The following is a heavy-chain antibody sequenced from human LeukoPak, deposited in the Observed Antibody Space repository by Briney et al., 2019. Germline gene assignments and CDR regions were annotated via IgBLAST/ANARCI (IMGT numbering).Heavy chain of an antibody. CDR3: ARGDYYGSGTPGY. CDR2: IYSGGST. Sequence: PGGSLRLSCAASGFTVSSDYMSWVRQAPGKGLEWVSVIYSGGSTYYADSVKGRFTISRDNSKNTLYLQINSLRAEDTAVYYCARGDYYGSGTPGYWGQGTLVTVSS. CDR1: GFTVSSDY. D-gene: IGHD3-10*01. J-gene: IGHJ4*02. V-gene: IGHV3-53*01.